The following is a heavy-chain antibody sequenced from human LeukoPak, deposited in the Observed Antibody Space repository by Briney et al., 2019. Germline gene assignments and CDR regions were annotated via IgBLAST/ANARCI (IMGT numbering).Heavy chain of an antibody. V-gene: IGHV3-11*03. CDR3: ARHKYTSAWYDYDY. D-gene: IGHD6-19*01. CDR2: ISSSSGHT. Sequence: GGSLRLSCAASGFTFSDYYMSWIRQAPGKGLEWVSYISSSSGHTNYADSVKGRFTISRDNAKSSLYLLMNNLRAEDTAVFYCARHKYTSAWYDYDYWGQGTLVTVSS. J-gene: IGHJ4*02. CDR1: GFTFSDYY.